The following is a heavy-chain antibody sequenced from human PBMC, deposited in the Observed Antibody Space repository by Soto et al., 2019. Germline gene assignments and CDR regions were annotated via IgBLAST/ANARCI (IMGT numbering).Heavy chain of an antibody. D-gene: IGHD6-19*01. CDR2: INHSGST. V-gene: IGHV4-34*01. CDR3: ARVYRSSGWDHSWFDP. J-gene: IGHJ5*02. CDR1: CGSFSGYY. Sequence: SETLSLTCAVYCGSFSGYYWSWIRQPPGKGLEWIGEINHSGSTNYNPSLKSRVTISVDTSKNQFSLKLSSVTAADTAVYYCARVYRSSGWDHSWFDPWGQGTLVTVSS.